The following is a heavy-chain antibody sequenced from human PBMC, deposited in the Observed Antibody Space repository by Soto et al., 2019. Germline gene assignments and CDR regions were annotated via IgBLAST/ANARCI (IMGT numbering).Heavy chain of an antibody. Sequence: ASVKVSCKTSGYIFTDHLIHWVRQSPGQGLQWVGWVHPDSGGTNVAQTFQDRVTMTADTSITTAYMDLARLRPDDTAIFYCARGAQGFFPVSGIYFYFDHWGQGTPVTV. CDR2: VHPDSGGT. V-gene: IGHV1-2*02. D-gene: IGHD3-22*01. CDR3: ARGAQGFFPVSGIYFYFDH. CDR1: GYIFTDHL. J-gene: IGHJ4*02.